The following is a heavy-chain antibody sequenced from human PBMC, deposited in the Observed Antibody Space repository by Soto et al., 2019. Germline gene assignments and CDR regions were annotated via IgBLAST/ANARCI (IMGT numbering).Heavy chain of an antibody. CDR2: INSDGSST. CDR1: GFTFSSYW. Sequence: PGGSLRLSCAASGFTFSSYWMHWVRQAPGKGLVWVSRINSDGSSTSYADSVKGRFTISRDNAKNTLYLQMNSLRAEDTAVYYCARVDYYGSEPIDYWGQGTLVTVSS. D-gene: IGHD3-10*01. V-gene: IGHV3-74*01. CDR3: ARVDYYGSEPIDY. J-gene: IGHJ4*02.